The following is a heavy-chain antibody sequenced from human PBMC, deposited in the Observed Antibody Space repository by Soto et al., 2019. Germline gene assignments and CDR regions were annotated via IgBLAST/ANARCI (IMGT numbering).Heavy chain of an antibody. Sequence: KASETLSLTCTVAGGSISSSSYYWGWIRQPPGKGLEWIGSIYYSGSTYYNSSLKSRITMSVDTSKNQFSLKLSAVTAADTAVYSCVGHRTGDYDSSGYYSGFDPWGQGTLVTVSS. D-gene: IGHD3-22*01. CDR1: GGSISSSSYY. CDR2: IYYSGST. CDR3: VGHRTGDYDSSGYYSGFDP. J-gene: IGHJ5*02. V-gene: IGHV4-39*01.